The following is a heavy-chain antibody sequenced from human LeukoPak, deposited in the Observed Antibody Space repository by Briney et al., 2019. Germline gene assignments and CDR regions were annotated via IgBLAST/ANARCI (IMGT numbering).Heavy chain of an antibody. D-gene: IGHD3-10*01. J-gene: IGHJ3*02. V-gene: IGHV4-34*01. Sequence: SETLSLTCAVYGGSFSGYYWSWIRQPSGKGLEWIGEINHSGSTNYNPSLKSRVTIPVDTSKNQFSLELSSVTAADTAVYYCARGGVFSHDAFDIWGQGTMVTVSS. CDR2: INHSGST. CDR3: ARGGVFSHDAFDI. CDR1: GGSFSGYY.